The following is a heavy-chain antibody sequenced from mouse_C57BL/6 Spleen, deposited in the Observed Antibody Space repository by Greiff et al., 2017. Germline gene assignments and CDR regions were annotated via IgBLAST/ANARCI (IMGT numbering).Heavy chain of an antibody. CDR2: IRNKANGYTT. Sequence: EVMLVESGGGLVQPGGSLSLSCAASGFTFTDYYMSWVRQPPGKALEWLGFIRNKANGYTTEYSASVKGRFTISRDNSQSILYLQMNALNAEDSATYDCERASYYYGSSYWFDYWGKGTLVTVSA. CDR1: GFTFTDYY. V-gene: IGHV7-3*01. D-gene: IGHD1-1*01. J-gene: IGHJ3*01. CDR3: ERASYYYGSSYWFDY.